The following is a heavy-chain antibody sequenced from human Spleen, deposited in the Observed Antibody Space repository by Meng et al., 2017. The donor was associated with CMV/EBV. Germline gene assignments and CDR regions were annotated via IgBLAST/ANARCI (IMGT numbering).Heavy chain of an antibody. CDR3: AKDRRFLEWLPYTGLQDY. V-gene: IGHV3-23*01. Sequence: EVQLLESGVGWVQPGGCLRFSCVAAGFTFSSYAMSWVRQAPGKGLEWVAAISGSGGSTYYADSVKGRFTISRDNSKNTLYLQMNSLRAEDTAVYYCAKDRRFLEWLPYTGLQDYWGQGTLVTVAS. D-gene: IGHD3-3*01. CDR1: GFTFSSYA. CDR2: ISGSGGST. J-gene: IGHJ4*02.